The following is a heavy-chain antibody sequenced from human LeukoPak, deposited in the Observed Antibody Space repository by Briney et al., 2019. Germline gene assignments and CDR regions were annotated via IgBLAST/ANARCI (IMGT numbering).Heavy chain of an antibody. V-gene: IGHV4-4*02. CDR2: IYRSGST. CDR1: GGSSSSNNW. J-gene: IGHJ4*02. CDR3: EREGNYYDNYGTTSDFDY. Sequence: SETLSLTCAVSGGSSSSNNWWSWVRPPPGKGLEWIGEIYRSGSTNYNPSLRSRVTISVDKSKNQFSLKLSSVTAADTAVYYCEREGNYYDNYGTTSDFDYWGQGTLVTVSS. D-gene: IGHD3-22*01.